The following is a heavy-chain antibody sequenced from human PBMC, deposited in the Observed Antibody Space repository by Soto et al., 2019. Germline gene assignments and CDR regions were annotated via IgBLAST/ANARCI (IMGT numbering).Heavy chain of an antibody. J-gene: IGHJ2*01. Sequence: QVQLVQSGADVKKPVTSVKVSCKAAGYSFTNYCMYWVRQAPGQGLEWMGMINPRTGSTRYAQKFQDRVNLTRDTSTTTVYMELSTLISDDTAVYYCARDGGLLTASWHYDLWGPGTLVTVSS. CDR2: INPRTGST. CDR3: ARDGGLLTASWHYDL. CDR1: GYSFTNYC. D-gene: IGHD2-15*01. V-gene: IGHV1-46*01.